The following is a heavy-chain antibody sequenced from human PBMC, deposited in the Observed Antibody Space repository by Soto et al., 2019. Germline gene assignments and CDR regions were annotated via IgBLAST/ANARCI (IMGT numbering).Heavy chain of an antibody. CDR1: GGTFSSYA. V-gene: IGHV1-69*13. D-gene: IGHD6-19*01. CDR2: IIPIFGTA. J-gene: IGHJ4*02. CDR3: ARSGRAVAGMWYFDY. Sequence: WASVKVSFKASGGTFSSYAISWVRQAPGQGLEWMGGIIPIFGTANYAQKFQGRVTITADESTSTAYMELSSLRSEDTAVYYCARSGRAVAGMWYFDYWGQGTLVTVSS.